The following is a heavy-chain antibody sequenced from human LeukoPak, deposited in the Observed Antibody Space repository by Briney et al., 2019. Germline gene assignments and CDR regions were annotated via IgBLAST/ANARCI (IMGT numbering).Heavy chain of an antibody. CDR2: IHYTGST. J-gene: IGHJ4*02. Sequence: SETLSLTCTVSGGSISSYYWSWIRQPPGKGLDWIGYIHYTGSTIYNPSLKSRVTISVDTSKNQFSLKLSSVTAADTAVYYCARDSDSSGYYFDYWGQGTLVTVPS. CDR1: GGSISSYY. D-gene: IGHD3-22*01. V-gene: IGHV4-59*01. CDR3: ARDSDSSGYYFDY.